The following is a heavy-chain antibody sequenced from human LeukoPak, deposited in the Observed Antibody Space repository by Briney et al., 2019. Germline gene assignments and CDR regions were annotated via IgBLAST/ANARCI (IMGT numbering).Heavy chain of an antibody. Sequence: RTSVTLSLTCAVSGVTISTFHWTWIRQPPGKQLEWVGYIDYTGSTYFKPSLKSRVTMSVDKSKNQFALRLTSVAAADTAVYFCARSYGSGSLGYFGYWGQGALVTVSS. CDR3: ARSYGSGSLGYFGY. CDR1: GVTISTFH. V-gene: IGHV4-59*08. J-gene: IGHJ4*02. CDR2: IDYTGST. D-gene: IGHD3-10*01.